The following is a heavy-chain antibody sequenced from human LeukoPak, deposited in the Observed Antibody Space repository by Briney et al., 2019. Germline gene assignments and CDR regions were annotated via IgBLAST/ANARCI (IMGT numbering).Heavy chain of an antibody. CDR2: IYHSGST. Sequence: SETLSLTCAVSGYSISSGYYWGWIRQPPGKGLEWIGRIYHSGSTYYNPSLKTRVPISVDTSKNQFSLKLSSVTAADTAVYYCARAAPHSYYDDSSGYYYPYYFDYWGQGTLVTVSS. D-gene: IGHD3-22*01. J-gene: IGHJ4*02. CDR1: GYSISSGYY. CDR3: ARAAPHSYYDDSSGYYYPYYFDY. V-gene: IGHV4-38-2*01.